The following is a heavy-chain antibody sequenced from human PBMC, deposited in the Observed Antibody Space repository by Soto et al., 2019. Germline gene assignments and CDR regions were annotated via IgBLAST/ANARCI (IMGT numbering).Heavy chain of an antibody. Sequence: GSLRLSCAASGFTFSSYGMHWVRQAPGKGLEWVAVISYDGSNKYYADSVKGRFTISRDNSKNTLYLQMNSLRAEDTAVYYCAKEGYSSSSPSHYYYYYGMDVWGQGTTVTVSS. CDR1: GFTFSSYG. V-gene: IGHV3-30*18. CDR2: ISYDGSNK. CDR3: AKEGYSSSSPSHYYYYYGMDV. J-gene: IGHJ6*02. D-gene: IGHD6-6*01.